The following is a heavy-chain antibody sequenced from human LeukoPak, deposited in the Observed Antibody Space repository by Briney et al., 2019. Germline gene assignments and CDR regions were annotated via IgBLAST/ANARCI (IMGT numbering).Heavy chain of an antibody. CDR1: GGSISSGGYY. J-gene: IGHJ4*02. Sequence: SQTLSLTCTVSGGSISSGGYYWSWIRQPPGKGLEWIGHIHHSGTTYYSLSLKSRVTISLDTSKNQFSLRVPSVTAADTAFYFCASSLTGYSSSWFLAYWGPGTLVTVSS. D-gene: IGHD6-13*01. CDR2: IHHSGTT. V-gene: IGHV4-30-2*01. CDR3: ASSLTGYSSSWFLAY.